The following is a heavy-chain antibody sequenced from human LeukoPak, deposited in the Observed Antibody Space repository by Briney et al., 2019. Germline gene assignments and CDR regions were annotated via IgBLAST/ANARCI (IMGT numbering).Heavy chain of an antibody. Sequence: GGSLRLSCAASGFTFSSYAMSWVSQAPGKGLEWVSAISGSGYSTYYADSVKGRFTISRDNSKNTLYLQMNSLRAEDTAVYYCARRIAAYQQFNYWGQGTLVTVSS. CDR3: ARRIAAYQQFNY. J-gene: IGHJ4*02. V-gene: IGHV3-23*01. CDR1: GFTFSSYA. D-gene: IGHD6-13*01. CDR2: ISGSGYST.